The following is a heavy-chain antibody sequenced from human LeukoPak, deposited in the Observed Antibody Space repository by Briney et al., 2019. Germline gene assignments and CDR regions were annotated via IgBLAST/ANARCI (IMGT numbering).Heavy chain of an antibody. J-gene: IGHJ3*01. CDR3: AKDFGSSWYMDAFDV. Sequence: GRSLRLSCAASGFTFSRYGMHWVRQAPGKGLEWVAVISYDGSNKYYGDSVKGRFTISRDNSKNTLHLQMNSLRAEDTAVYYCAKDFGSSWYMDAFDVWGQGTMVIVSS. CDR1: GFTFSRYG. CDR2: ISYDGSNK. V-gene: IGHV3-30*18. D-gene: IGHD6-13*01.